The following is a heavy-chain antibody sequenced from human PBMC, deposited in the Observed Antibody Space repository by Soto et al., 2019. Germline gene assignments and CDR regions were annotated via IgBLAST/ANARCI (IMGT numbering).Heavy chain of an antibody. V-gene: IGHV3-15*01. J-gene: IGHJ4*02. CDR2: IKTEADGGTT. CDR1: GFSFSKVW. CDR3: VKGSTPTKHY. D-gene: IGHD2-21*01. Sequence: GGSLRLSCAASGFSFSKVWLSWVRQTPGKGLEWVARIKTEADGGTTEYTEPVKGRFTISRDDSENTLYLQMNSLNTEDTGIYYCVKGSTPTKHYWGQGTLVTVSS.